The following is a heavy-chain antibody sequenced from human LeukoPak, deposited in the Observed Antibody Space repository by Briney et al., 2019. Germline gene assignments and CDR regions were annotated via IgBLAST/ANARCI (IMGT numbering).Heavy chain of an antibody. V-gene: IGHV4-61*02. J-gene: IGHJ6*02. CDR2: IYTSGST. CDR3: ARAGILMVYAAYYYYGMDV. D-gene: IGHD2-8*01. Sequence: SQTLSLTCTVSGGSISSGSYYWSWIRQPAGKGLEWIGRIYTSGSTNYNPSLKSRVTISVDTSKNQFSLKLSSVTAADTAVYYCARAGILMVYAAYYYYGMDVWGQGTTVTVS. CDR1: GGSISSGSYY.